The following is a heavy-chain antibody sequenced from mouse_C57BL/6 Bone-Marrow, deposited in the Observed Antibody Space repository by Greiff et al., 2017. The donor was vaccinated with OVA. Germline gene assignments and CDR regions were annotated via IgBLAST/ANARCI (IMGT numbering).Heavy chain of an antibody. CDR2: IDPENGDT. CDR1: GFNIKDDY. J-gene: IGHJ2*01. D-gene: IGHD2-2*01. V-gene: IGHV14-4*01. Sequence: EVQLQQSGAELVRPGASVKLSCTASGFNIKDDYMHWVKQRPEQGLEWIGWIDPENGDTEYASKFQGKATITADTSSNTAYLQLSSLTSEDTAVYYCTTWSYGYAGSFDYWGQGTTLTVSS. CDR3: TTWSYGYAGSFDY.